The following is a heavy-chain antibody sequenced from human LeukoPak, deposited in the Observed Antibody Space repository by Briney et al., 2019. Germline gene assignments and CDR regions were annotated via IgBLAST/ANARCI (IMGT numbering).Heavy chain of an antibody. D-gene: IGHD2-8*01. CDR1: GFSFTSYW. CDR3: TRRQWTAYAIGDY. J-gene: IGHJ4*02. V-gene: IGHV5-51*01. Sequence: GESLKISCKGSGFSFTSYWIAWVRQMPGKGLEWMGIIYPGDSETRYNPAFQGQVTLSADKSNTTAYLQWSSLKASDTAIYYCTRRQWTAYAIGDYWGQGTLVTVSS. CDR2: IYPGDSET.